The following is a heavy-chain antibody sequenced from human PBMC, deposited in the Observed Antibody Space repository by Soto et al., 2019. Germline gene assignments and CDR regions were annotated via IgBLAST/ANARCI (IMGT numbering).Heavy chain of an antibody. Sequence: VQLVESGGGLIQPGESLRLSCAAFGLTISGKKYVAWVRQAPGKGLEWVSGLYDVDGSFYAYSVRGRFTTSSDSSKTTVYLQMNDLRPDDTAVYYCATWHEREHAYDVWGQGTTVTVSS. CDR2: LYDVDGS. D-gene: IGHD1-1*01. J-gene: IGHJ3*01. CDR1: GLTISGKKY. V-gene: IGHV3-53*01. CDR3: ATWHEREHAYDV.